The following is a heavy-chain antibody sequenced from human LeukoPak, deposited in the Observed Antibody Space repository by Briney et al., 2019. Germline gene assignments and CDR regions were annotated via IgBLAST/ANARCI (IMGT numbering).Heavy chain of an antibody. V-gene: IGHV3-48*03. CDR3: ARARVDIAMFTWLNWYFDL. CDR2: ISGSGNTI. D-gene: IGHD5-18*01. Sequence: PGGSLRLSCAASGFTFSSYEMNWVRQAPGKGLEWVSYISGSGNTIYYADSVKGRFTISRDNAKNSLYLQMNSLRAEDTAVYYCARARVDIAMFTWLNWYFDLWGRGTLVTVSS. J-gene: IGHJ2*01. CDR1: GFTFSSYE.